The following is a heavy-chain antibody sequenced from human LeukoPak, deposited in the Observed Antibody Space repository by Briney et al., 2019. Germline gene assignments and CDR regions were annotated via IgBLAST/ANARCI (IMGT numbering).Heavy chain of an antibody. Sequence: PGRSLRLSCAASGFTFDDYAVHWVRHAPGKGLEWVSGISWNSGSIGYADSVKGRFTISRDNSKNTLYLQMNSLRAEDTAVYYCAKGGRETTVAPGDYYYGMDVWGQGTTVTVSS. CDR3: AKGGRETTVAPGDYYYGMDV. CDR2: ISWNSGSI. J-gene: IGHJ6*02. D-gene: IGHD4-23*01. V-gene: IGHV3-9*01. CDR1: GFTFDDYA.